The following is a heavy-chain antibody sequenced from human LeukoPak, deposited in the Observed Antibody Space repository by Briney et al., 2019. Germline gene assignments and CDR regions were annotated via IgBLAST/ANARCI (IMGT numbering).Heavy chain of an antibody. CDR2: IKQDGSEK. Sequence: GGSLRLSCAASGSTFSSYWMSWVRQAPGKGLEWVANIKQDGSEKYYVDSVKGRFTISRDNAKNSLYLQMNSLRAEDTAVYYCARVATGGYSYGYNPKPSYYFDYWGQGTLVTVSS. V-gene: IGHV3-7*01. CDR1: GSTFSSYW. CDR3: ARVATGGYSYGYNPKPSYYFDY. J-gene: IGHJ4*02. D-gene: IGHD5-18*01.